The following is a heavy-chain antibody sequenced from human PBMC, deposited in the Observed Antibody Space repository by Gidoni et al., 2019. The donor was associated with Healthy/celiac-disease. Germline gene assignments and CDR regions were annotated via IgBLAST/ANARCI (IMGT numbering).Heavy chain of an antibody. Sequence: QVQLQQWGAGLLKPSETLSLTCAVYGGSFSGYYWSWIRQPPGKGLEWIGEINHSGSTTYNPALKSRVTIAVDTSKTQFSLKLSSVTAADTALYYCARGGYYYGSGSYYTLDYWGQGTLVTVSS. CDR3: ARGGYYYGSGSYYTLDY. V-gene: IGHV4-34*01. CDR1: GGSFSGYY. D-gene: IGHD3-10*01. CDR2: INHSGST. J-gene: IGHJ4*02.